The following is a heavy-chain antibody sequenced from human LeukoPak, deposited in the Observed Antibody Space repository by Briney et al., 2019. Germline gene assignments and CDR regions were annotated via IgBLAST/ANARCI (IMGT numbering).Heavy chain of an antibody. CDR1: GFTISSYG. CDR2: IRYDGSYK. Sequence: GGSLRLSCVVSGFTISSYGMHWVRQAPGKGLEWVAFIRYDGSYKKYADSVKGRFTMSRDNSKNTLYLQMNSLRAEDTAVYYCAKDPGGTYSFDSWGQGTLVTVSS. CDR3: AKDPGGTYSFDS. V-gene: IGHV3-30*02. J-gene: IGHJ4*02. D-gene: IGHD1-26*01.